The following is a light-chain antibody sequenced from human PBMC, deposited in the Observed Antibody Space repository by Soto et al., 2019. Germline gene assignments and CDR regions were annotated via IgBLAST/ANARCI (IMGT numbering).Light chain of an antibody. J-gene: IGKJ2*01. CDR3: QQLNSYHT. CDR1: QGISSY. Sequence: DIQLTQSPSFLSASVGDRVTITCRASQGISSYLAWYQQKPGKAPKLLIYAASTLQSGVPSRFSGSGSGTEFPTPITSLQPEDFATYYCQQLNSYHTFGQGTKLEIK. CDR2: AAS. V-gene: IGKV1-9*01.